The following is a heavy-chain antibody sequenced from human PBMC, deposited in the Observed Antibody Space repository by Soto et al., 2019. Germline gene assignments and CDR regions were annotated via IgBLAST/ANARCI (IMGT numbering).Heavy chain of an antibody. Sequence: QVQLVQSGAEVKKPGASVKVSCKASGYTFTSYDINWVRQATGQGLEWMGWMNPNSGNTGYAQKFQGRVTMTRNTSISTAYMELSSLRSEDTAVYYCARSYQLHTDYYYYCMDVWGKGTTVTVSS. CDR2: MNPNSGNT. D-gene: IGHD2-2*01. V-gene: IGHV1-8*01. CDR1: GYTFTSYD. CDR3: ARSYQLHTDYYYYCMDV. J-gene: IGHJ6*03.